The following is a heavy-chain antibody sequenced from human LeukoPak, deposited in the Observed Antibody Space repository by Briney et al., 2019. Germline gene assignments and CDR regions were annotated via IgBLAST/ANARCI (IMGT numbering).Heavy chain of an antibody. J-gene: IGHJ4*02. CDR2: INPSGGST. Sequence: ASVKVSCKASGYTFTSYYMHWVRQAPGQGLEWMGIINPSGGSTSYAQKFQGRVTMTRDMSTSTVYMELSSLRSEDTAVYYCARMRFGELYDYWGQGTLVSVSS. CDR3: ARMRFGELYDY. D-gene: IGHD3-10*01. CDR1: GYTFTSYY. V-gene: IGHV1-46*01.